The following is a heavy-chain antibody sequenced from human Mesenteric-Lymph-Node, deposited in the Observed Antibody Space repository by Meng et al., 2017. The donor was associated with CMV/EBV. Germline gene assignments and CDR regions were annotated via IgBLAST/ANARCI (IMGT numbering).Heavy chain of an antibody. V-gene: IGHV2-5*02. CDR2: ISWDDDP. D-gene: IGHD5-18*01. Sequence: TFSGFSLRTSGVGVGWIRQPPGEALDLLSLISWDDDPRYRPSLKNRLTITKDTSKNQVVLTVANMDPLDTATYYCAHSRGYSYGYDYWGQGTLVTVSS. J-gene: IGHJ4*02. CDR1: GFSLRTSGVG. CDR3: AHSRGYSYGYDY.